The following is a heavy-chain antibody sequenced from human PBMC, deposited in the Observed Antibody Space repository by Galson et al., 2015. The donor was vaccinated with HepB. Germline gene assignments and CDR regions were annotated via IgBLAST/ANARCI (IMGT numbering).Heavy chain of an antibody. CDR3: AREQLRFLEWLPGYGMNV. CDR1: RYTFTDYY. Sequence: SVKVSCKASRYTFTDYYIYWVRQAPGQGLEWMGWINPHSGDTNYGQDLQGRVSMTRDTSMSTAYMEVRDLRSDDTAVYYCAREQLRFLEWLPGYGMNVWGQGTTVIVSS. V-gene: IGHV1-2*02. J-gene: IGHJ6*02. CDR2: INPHSGDT. D-gene: IGHD3-3*01.